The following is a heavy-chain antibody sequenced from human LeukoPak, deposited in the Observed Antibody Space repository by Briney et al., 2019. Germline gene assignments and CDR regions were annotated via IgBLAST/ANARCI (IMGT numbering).Heavy chain of an antibody. CDR3: ARGSPYYYDSSGYYNY. Sequence: GGSLRLSCAASGFTFSSYEMNWVRQAPGKGLEWVAVIWYDGSDKYYTDSVKGRFTISRDNSKNTLYLQMNSLRAEDTAVYYCARGSPYYYDSSGYYNYWGQGTLVTVSS. D-gene: IGHD3-22*01. V-gene: IGHV3-33*08. CDR1: GFTFSSYE. J-gene: IGHJ4*02. CDR2: IWYDGSDK.